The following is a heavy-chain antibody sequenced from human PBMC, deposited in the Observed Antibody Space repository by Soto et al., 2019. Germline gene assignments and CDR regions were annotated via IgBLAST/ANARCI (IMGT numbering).Heavy chain of an antibody. CDR3: ARHKRATYYYDSSLVYYFDY. J-gene: IGHJ4*02. V-gene: IGHV4-39*01. CDR2: IYYSGST. D-gene: IGHD3-22*01. Sequence: PSETLSLTCTVSGGSISSSSYYWGWIRQPPGKGLEWFGSIYYSGSTYYNPSLKSRVTISVDTSKNQFSLKLSSVTAADTAVYYCARHKRATYYYDSSLVYYFDYWGQGTLVTVSS. CDR1: GGSISSSSYY.